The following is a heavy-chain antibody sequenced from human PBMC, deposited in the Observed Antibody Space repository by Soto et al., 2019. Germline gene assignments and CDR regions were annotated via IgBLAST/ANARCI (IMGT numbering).Heavy chain of an antibody. V-gene: IGHV3-48*03. CDR3: AKAGGPTYNYYGVEV. J-gene: IGHJ6*02. Sequence: GGSLRLSCAASGFTFSSYEMNWVRQAPGKGLEWVSYISSSGSTIYYADSVKGRFTISRDNSKNTLYLQMNSLRAEDTAVFYCAKAGGPTYNYYGVEVWGQGTTVTVSS. CDR2: ISSSGSTI. CDR1: GFTFSSYE. D-gene: IGHD1-1*01.